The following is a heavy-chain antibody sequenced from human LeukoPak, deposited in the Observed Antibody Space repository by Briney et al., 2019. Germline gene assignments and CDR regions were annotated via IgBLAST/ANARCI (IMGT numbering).Heavy chain of an antibody. CDR3: ARDHGSSWYEPYYFDY. V-gene: IGHV3-21*01. CDR1: GFTFSSYS. CDR2: ISSSSSYI. J-gene: IGHJ4*02. Sequence: GGSLRLSCAASGFTFSSYSMNWVRQAPGKGLEWVSSISSSSSYIYYANSVKGRFTISRDNAKNSLYLQMNSLRAEDTAVYYCARDHGSSWYEPYYFDYWGQGTLVTVSS. D-gene: IGHD6-13*01.